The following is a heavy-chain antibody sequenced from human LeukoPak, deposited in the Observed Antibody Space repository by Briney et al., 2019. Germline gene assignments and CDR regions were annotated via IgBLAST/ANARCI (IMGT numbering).Heavy chain of an antibody. CDR1: GGSISCSSYY. Sequence: SETLSLTCTVSGGSISCSSYYWGWVRQPPGKGLEWLGSIYYSGSTYYNPSLKSRVTMSVDTAKNQFSLKLTSVTAADTAVYYCASARGYFDPYFDYWGQGTLVTVSS. CDR2: IYYSGST. V-gene: IGHV4-39*07. CDR3: ASARGYFDPYFDY. D-gene: IGHD3-22*01. J-gene: IGHJ4*02.